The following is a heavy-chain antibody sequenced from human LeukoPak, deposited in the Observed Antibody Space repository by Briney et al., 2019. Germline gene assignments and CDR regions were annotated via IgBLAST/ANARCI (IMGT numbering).Heavy chain of an antibody. CDR1: GFTFGTYW. J-gene: IGHJ4*02. CDR3: ASGFWGGFDR. D-gene: IGHD3-16*01. Sequence: PGGSLRLSCAASGFTFGTYWMNWVRQAPGKGLEWVANINQDGSEKNYVDSVKGRLTISRDNAKNSLYLQMNSLRAEDTAVYYCASGFWGGFDRWGQGTLVTVSS. CDR2: INQDGSEK. V-gene: IGHV3-7*01.